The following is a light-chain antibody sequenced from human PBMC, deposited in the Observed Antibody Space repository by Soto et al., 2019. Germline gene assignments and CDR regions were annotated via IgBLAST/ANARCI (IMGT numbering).Light chain of an antibody. CDR3: LQYNHYPLT. CDR2: KAS. J-gene: IGKJ4*01. Sequence: DIQMTQSPSTLSASLGDRVTLTCRASQSINSWLAWYQQRQGKGPKLLIHKASILAGGVPSRFSGSASGTEFTLTISSLQPDDFATYYCLQYNHYPLTFGGGTKVEIK. V-gene: IGKV1-5*03. CDR1: QSINSW.